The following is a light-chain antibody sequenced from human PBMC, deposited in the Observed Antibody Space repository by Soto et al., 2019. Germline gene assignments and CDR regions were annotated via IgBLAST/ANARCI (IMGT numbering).Light chain of an antibody. CDR1: QSVSSNN. V-gene: IGKV3-20*01. Sequence: EIVLTQSPGTLSLSPGERATLSCRASQSVSSNNLAWYQQRPGQAPRLLIYAASIRATGIPDRIAGSGSGTDFTLTISRLEPEDFAVYYCQQHQNSGPLSFGGGTKGEI. CDR2: AAS. J-gene: IGKJ4*01. CDR3: QQHQNSGPLS.